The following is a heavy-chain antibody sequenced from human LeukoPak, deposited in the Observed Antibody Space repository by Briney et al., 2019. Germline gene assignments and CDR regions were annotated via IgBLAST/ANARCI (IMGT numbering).Heavy chain of an antibody. V-gene: IGHV4-59*01. Sequence: PSETLSLTCTVTGGSISSYYWSWIRQPPGKGLEWIGYIYYSGSTNYNPSLKSRVTISVDTSKNQFSLKLSSVTAADTAVYYCARGQGLGNYYNDKSESDYWGQGTLVTVSS. J-gene: IGHJ4*02. D-gene: IGHD3-10*01. CDR1: GGSISSYY. CDR2: IYYSGST. CDR3: ARGQGLGNYYNDKSESDY.